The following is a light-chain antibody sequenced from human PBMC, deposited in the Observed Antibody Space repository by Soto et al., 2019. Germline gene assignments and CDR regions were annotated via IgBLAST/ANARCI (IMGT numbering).Light chain of an antibody. V-gene: IGKV3-15*01. Sequence: EIVSTQAPGTLSLSPGQTATLSCRASQSVSNNYLAWYQQKPGQAPRLLIYGASTRATGIPARFSGSGSGTEFTLTISSLQSEDFAVYYCQQYNNWPPITFGQGTRLEI. CDR2: GAS. J-gene: IGKJ5*01. CDR3: QQYNNWPPIT. CDR1: QSVSNN.